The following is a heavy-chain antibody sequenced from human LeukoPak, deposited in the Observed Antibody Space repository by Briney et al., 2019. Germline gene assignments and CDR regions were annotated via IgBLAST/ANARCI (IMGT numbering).Heavy chain of an antibody. CDR2: ISSSSSYI. CDR3: ASSVKGQLVHWFDP. V-gene: IGHV3-21*01. D-gene: IGHD6-6*01. Sequence: GGSLRLSCAASGFTFSSYSMNWVRQAPGKGLEWVSSISSSSSYIYYADSVKGRFTISRDNAKNSLYLQMNSLRAEDTAVYYCASSVKGQLVHWFDPWGQGTLVTVAS. CDR1: GFTFSSYS. J-gene: IGHJ5*02.